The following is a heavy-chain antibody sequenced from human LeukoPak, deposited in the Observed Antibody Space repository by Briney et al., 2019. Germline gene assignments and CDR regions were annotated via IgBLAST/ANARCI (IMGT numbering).Heavy chain of an antibody. J-gene: IGHJ5*02. V-gene: IGHV4-39*01. CDR1: GGSISSSSYY. Sequence: PSETLSLTCTVSGGSISSSSYYWGWIRQPPGKGLEWIGSIYYSGGTYYNPSLKSRVTISVDTSKNQFSLKLSSVPAADTAVYYCARQGDIAAAGPPPWGQGTLVTVSS. D-gene: IGHD6-13*01. CDR2: IYYSGGT. CDR3: ARQGDIAAAGPPP.